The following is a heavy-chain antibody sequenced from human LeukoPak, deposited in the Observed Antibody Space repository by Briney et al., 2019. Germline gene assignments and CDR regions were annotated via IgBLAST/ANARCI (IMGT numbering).Heavy chain of an antibody. V-gene: IGHV1-2*02. J-gene: IGHJ4*02. CDR2: INPNSGGT. CDR3: ARDGQGAGKTYDY. D-gene: IGHD6-13*01. CDR1: GYTFTGYY. Sequence: GASVKVSCKASGYTFTGYYMHWVRQAPGQGLEWMGYINPNSGGTKYAQKFQGRITMTRDTSISTAYMELSRLRSDDTAVCYCARDGQGAGKTYDYWGQGALVTVPS.